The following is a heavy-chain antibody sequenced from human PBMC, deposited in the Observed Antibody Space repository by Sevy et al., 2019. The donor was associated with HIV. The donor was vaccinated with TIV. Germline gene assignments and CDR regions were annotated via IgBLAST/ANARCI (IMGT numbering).Heavy chain of an antibody. Sequence: GGSLRLSCTASGFTFSRYWMHWVRQAPGKGLVWVSRINSDGSSTSYADSVKGRFTISRDNAKNTLYLQMNSLRAEDTAVYYCARYYYDSCGIDYWGQGTLVTVSS. D-gene: IGHD3-22*01. CDR3: ARYYYDSCGIDY. V-gene: IGHV3-74*01. J-gene: IGHJ4*02. CDR2: INSDGSST. CDR1: GFTFSRYW.